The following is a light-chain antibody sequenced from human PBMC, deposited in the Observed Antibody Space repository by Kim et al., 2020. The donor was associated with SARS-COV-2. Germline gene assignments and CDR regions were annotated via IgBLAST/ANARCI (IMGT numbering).Light chain of an antibody. CDR2: GAS. CDR1: QSVSSH. CDR3: QKPGT. Sequence: EIVLTQSPATLSLSPGERATLSCRASQSVSSHLAWYQQKPGQPPRLLIYGASTRATGIPARFSGSGSGTEFTLTISSLQSEDFAVYYCQKPGTFGQGTKVEIK. V-gene: IGKV3-15*01. J-gene: IGKJ1*01.